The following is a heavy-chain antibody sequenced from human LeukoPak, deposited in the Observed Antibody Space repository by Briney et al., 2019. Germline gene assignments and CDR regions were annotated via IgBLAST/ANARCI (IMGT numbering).Heavy chain of an antibody. D-gene: IGHD1-26*01. Sequence: GGSLRLSCAASGFSFSSYGMHWVRQAPGKGLEWVAYVQYDGSNEQYADSVKGRFSISRDSSKNILNLQMNSLRAEDTAVYYCAKDPGQGSGSYYAVRYYYYMDVWGKGTTVTISS. CDR2: VQYDGSNE. CDR3: AKDPGQGSGSYYAVRYYYYMDV. CDR1: GFSFSSYG. V-gene: IGHV3-30*02. J-gene: IGHJ6*03.